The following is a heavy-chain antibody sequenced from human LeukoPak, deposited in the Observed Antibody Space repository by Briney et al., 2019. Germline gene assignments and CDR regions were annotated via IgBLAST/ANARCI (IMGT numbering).Heavy chain of an antibody. Sequence: GGSLRLSCVTSGFNVRTNFMSWVRQAPGKGLEWVSVIHSGGDTYYADSVKGRFTISRDNSENTVHLQMSSLRAEDTAVYYCARRDYGKGVYDHWGQGTLVTVSS. V-gene: IGHV3-66*01. CDR3: ARRDYGKGVYDH. CDR1: GFNVRTNF. J-gene: IGHJ4*02. CDR2: IHSGGDT. D-gene: IGHD3-10*01.